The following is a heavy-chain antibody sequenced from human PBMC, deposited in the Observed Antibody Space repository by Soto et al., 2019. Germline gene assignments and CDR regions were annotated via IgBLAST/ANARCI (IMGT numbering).Heavy chain of an antibody. V-gene: IGHV3-48*03. CDR2: IGTSGSTI. CDR3: ARVGSSGYSAFDI. D-gene: IGHD3-22*01. Sequence: GGSLRLSCAASGFTFISYEMNWVRQAPGKGLEWVSYIGTSGSTIYYADSVKGRFTISRDNAKNSLYLQMNSLRAEDTAIYYCARVGSSGYSAFDIWGQGTMVTVSS. CDR1: GFTFISYE. J-gene: IGHJ3*02.